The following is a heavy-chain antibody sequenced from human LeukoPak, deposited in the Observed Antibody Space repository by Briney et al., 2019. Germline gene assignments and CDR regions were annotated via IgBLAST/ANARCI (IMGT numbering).Heavy chain of an antibody. D-gene: IGHD5-24*01. J-gene: IGHJ4*02. Sequence: SQTLSLTCTVSGGSISSGRYYWSWIRQPAGKGLEWIGRIYTSGSTNCNPSLKSRVTISVDTSKNQFSLKLSSVTATDTAVYYCARDSRDGLHYWGQGTLVTVSS. CDR3: ARDSRDGLHY. V-gene: IGHV4-61*02. CDR1: GGSISSGRYY. CDR2: IYTSGST.